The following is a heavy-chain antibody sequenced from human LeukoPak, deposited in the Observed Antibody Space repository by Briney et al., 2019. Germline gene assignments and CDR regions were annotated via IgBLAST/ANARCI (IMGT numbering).Heavy chain of an antibody. V-gene: IGHV5-51*01. CDR1: GYRFTSYW. Sequence: GESLKISCKASGYRFTSYWIGWVRQMPGKGLEWVGIIYPGDSDPRYSPPFQGQVTISADKSISTAYLQWSSLKASDSAMYYCARHGLGSSWFGFDYWGQGTLVTVSS. D-gene: IGHD6-13*01. J-gene: IGHJ4*02. CDR3: ARHGLGSSWFGFDY. CDR2: IYPGDSDP.